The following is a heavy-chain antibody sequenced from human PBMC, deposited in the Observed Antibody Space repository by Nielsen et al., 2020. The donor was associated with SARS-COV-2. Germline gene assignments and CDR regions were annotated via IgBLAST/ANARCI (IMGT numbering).Heavy chain of an antibody. D-gene: IGHD6-19*01. CDR1: GCTFTTYD. Sequence: ASVKVSCKASGCTFTTYDINWVRQATGQGLEWMGWMNPNSGDTGYAQKFHGRFIMTRNTSISTAYMELSRLRSDDTAVYYCARTGIAVAGIDFDYWGQGTLVTVSS. CDR3: ARTGIAVAGIDFDY. CDR2: MNPNSGDT. J-gene: IGHJ4*02. V-gene: IGHV1-8*01.